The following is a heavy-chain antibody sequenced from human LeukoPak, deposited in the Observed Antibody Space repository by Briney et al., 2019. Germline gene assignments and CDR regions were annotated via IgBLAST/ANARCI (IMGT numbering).Heavy chain of an antibody. CDR3: ARGSGPYDILTGFDY. CDR2: INHSGST. Sequence: SETLSLTCAVYGGSFSGYYWSWIRQPPGKGLEWIGEINHSGSTNYNPSLKSRVTISVDTSKNQFSLKLSSVTAADTAVYYCARGSGPYDILTGFDYWGQGTLVTVS. CDR1: GGSFSGYY. D-gene: IGHD3-9*01. V-gene: IGHV4-34*01. J-gene: IGHJ4*02.